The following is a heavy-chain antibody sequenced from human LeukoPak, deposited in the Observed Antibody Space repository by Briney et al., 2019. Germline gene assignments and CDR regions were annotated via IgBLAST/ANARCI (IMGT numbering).Heavy chain of an antibody. D-gene: IGHD3-9*01. V-gene: IGHV3-30*02. J-gene: IGHJ4*02. Sequence: GGSLRLSCAASGFTFSSHGMLWVRQAPGKGLEWVAFIRPDASQEYHADSVKGRFIISRDNSKKILYLQMNSLRVEDTAMYYCAKPPLRYFDWWAFAGWGQGTLVTVSS. CDR1: GFTFSSHG. CDR3: AKPPLRYFDWWAFAG. CDR2: IRPDASQE.